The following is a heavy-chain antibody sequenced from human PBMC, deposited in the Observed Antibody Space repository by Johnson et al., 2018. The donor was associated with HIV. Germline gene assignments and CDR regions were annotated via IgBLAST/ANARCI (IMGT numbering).Heavy chain of an antibody. CDR3: AKDQWSSSWTKDAFDI. V-gene: IGHV3-33*06. D-gene: IGHD6-13*01. Sequence: QEQLVESGGGVVQPGRSLRLSCAASGFTFSTYGKHWVRQAPDKGLEWVAVMWYDGSNKYYADSVKGRFTISRDNSKNTLYLQMNSLRAEDTAVYYCAKDQWSSSWTKDAFDIWGQGTMVTVSS. J-gene: IGHJ3*02. CDR2: MWYDGSNK. CDR1: GFTFSTYG.